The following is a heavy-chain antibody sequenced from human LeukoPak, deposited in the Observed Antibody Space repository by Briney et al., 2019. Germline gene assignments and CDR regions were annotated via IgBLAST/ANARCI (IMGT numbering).Heavy chain of an antibody. CDR1: GFTFSSYE. CDR2: IFHSGTT. CDR3: ARDLSVTAKFDY. J-gene: IGHJ4*02. Sequence: GSLRLSCAASGFTFSSYEMNWVRQAPGKGLEWIGSIFHSGTTYHNPSLKSRVTISVDTSKNQVSLKLSSVTAADTAVYYCARDLSVTAKFDYWGQGTLVTVSS. V-gene: IGHV4-38-2*02. D-gene: IGHD5-18*01.